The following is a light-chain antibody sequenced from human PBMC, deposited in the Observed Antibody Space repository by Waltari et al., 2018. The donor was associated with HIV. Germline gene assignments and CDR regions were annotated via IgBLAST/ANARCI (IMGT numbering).Light chain of an antibody. J-gene: IGKJ2*03. CDR2: CAS. CDR1: HNILYNSNKKNY. V-gene: IGKV4-1*01. CDR3: QQHYDAPYS. Sequence: DIVMTQSPDSLAVSLGERATIYCKSSHNILYNSNKKNYLSWYQQKPGQPPKVLISCASTRESGVPERFSGSGSGTDFTLTISSLQDEDVAVYYCQQHYDAPYSFGQGTKLEIK.